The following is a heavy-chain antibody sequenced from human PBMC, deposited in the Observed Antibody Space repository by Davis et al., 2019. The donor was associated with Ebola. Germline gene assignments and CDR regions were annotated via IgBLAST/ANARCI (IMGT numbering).Heavy chain of an antibody. CDR1: GGSISSYY. D-gene: IGHD5-18*01. J-gene: IGHJ6*02. CDR3: ARDTAMVSSRYYYYGMDV. Sequence: SETLSLTCTVSGGSISSYYWSWIRQPPGKGLEWIGYIYYGGSTNYNPSLKSRVTISVDTSKNQFSLKLSSVTAADTAVYYCARDTAMVSSRYYYYGMDVWGQGTTVTVSS. V-gene: IGHV4-59*12. CDR2: IYYGGST.